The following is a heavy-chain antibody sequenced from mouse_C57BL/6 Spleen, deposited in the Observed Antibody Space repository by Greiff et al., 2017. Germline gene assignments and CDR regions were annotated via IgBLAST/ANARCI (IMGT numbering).Heavy chain of an antibody. V-gene: IGHV1-82*01. J-gene: IGHJ1*03. CDR3: ATWSNYGYFDV. D-gene: IGHD2-5*01. CDR2: IYPGDGDT. CDR1: GYAFSSSW. Sequence: QVQLQQSGPELVKPGASVKISCKASGYAFSSSWMNWVKQRPGKGLEWIGRIYPGDGDTNYNGKFKGKATLTADKSSSTAYMQLSSLTSEDSAVYFCATWSNYGYFDVWGTGTTVTVSS.